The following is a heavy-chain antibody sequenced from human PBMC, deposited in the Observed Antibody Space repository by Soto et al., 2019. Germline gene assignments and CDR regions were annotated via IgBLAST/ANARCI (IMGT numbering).Heavy chain of an antibody. D-gene: IGHD2-15*01. V-gene: IGHV3-30*03. CDR3: AGGGYCSGGSCYRLPSDAFDI. CDR2: ISYDGSNK. CDR1: GFTFSSYG. J-gene: IGHJ3*02. Sequence: QVQLVESGGGVVQPGRSLRLCCAASGFTFSSYGMHWVRQAPGKGLEWVAVISYDGSNKYYADSVKGRFTISRDNSKNTLYLQMNSLRAEDTAVYYCAGGGYCSGGSCYRLPSDAFDIWGQGTMVTVSS.